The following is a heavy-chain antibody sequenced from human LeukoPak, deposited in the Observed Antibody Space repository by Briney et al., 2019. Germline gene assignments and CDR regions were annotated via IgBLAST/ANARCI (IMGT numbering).Heavy chain of an antibody. CDR3: ARRVTVRYYMDV. D-gene: IGHD4-11*01. CDR1: SGSFSDYDY. Sequence: PSETLSLTCAVYSGSFSDYDYWSWIRQPPGKGLEWIGEINHSGSANYNPSLKSRVTISADMSKNQFSLRLTSVTAADMAVYYCARRVTVRYYMDVWGKGTPVIVSS. CDR2: INHSGSA. J-gene: IGHJ6*03. V-gene: IGHV4-34*01.